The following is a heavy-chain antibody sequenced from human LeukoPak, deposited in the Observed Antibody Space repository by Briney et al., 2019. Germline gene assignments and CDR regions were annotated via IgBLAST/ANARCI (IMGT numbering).Heavy chain of an antibody. CDR3: AKDQQLEPFDY. J-gene: IGHJ4*02. Sequence: GGSLSLSCAAPGFTFGNYGMHWVGQAPGKGREWVAFMQYDGSDKFFADSVKGRFTISRDNSKNTLYLQMNSLRAEDTAVYYCAKDQQLEPFDYWGQGTLVTVSS. CDR1: GFTFGNYG. D-gene: IGHD1-1*01. CDR2: MQYDGSDK. V-gene: IGHV3-30*02.